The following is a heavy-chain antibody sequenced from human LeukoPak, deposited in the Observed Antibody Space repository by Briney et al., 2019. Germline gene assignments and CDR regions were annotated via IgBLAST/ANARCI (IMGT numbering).Heavy chain of an antibody. CDR1: GYTFTGYY. D-gene: IGHD2-2*01. V-gene: IGHV1-2*06. J-gene: IGHJ6*03. Sequence: ASVKVSCKASGYTFTGYYIHWVRQAPGQGLEWMGRINPNSGGTNFAQQFQGRVTMTRDTSISTAYMELSRLRSDDTAVYYCALTGGYCSSISCSSPMDVWGKGTTVTVPS. CDR3: ALTGGYCSSISCSSPMDV. CDR2: INPNSGGT.